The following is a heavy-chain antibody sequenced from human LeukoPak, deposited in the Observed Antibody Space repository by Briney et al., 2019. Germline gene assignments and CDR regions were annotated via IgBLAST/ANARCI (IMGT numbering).Heavy chain of an antibody. V-gene: IGHV3-23*01. CDR2: ISGSGGST. D-gene: IGHD5-18*01. CDR3: AKDLKDVDTAMVDY. Sequence: GGSLRLSCAASGFTFSSYAMSWVRQAPGKGLEWVSAISGSGGSTYYADSVKGRFTISRDNSKNTLYLQMNSPRAEDTAVYYCAKDLKDVDTAMVDYWGQGTLVTVSS. CDR1: GFTFSSYA. J-gene: IGHJ4*02.